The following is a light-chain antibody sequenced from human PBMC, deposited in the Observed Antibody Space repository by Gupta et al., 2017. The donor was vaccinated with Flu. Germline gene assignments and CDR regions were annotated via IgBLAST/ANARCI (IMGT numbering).Light chain of an antibody. CDR3: QAWDSGTCG. V-gene: IGLV3-1*01. CDR1: KLGDVY. Sequence: SYALTQPPSVSVSPGQTASVTCSGDKLGDVYVSWYQQKSGQSPVLVIYQDTQRPSGIPERFSGSNSGNTATLTISGTQAMDEADYYCQAWDSGTCGFGGGTKLTVL. J-gene: IGLJ2*01. CDR2: QDT.